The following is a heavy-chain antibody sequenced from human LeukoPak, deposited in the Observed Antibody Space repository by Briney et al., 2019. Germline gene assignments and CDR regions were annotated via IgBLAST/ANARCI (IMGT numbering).Heavy chain of an antibody. CDR1: GGSISTYY. D-gene: IGHD2-21*02. Sequence: SETLSLTCTVSGGSISTYYWSWIRQPPGKGLEWIGYIYYSGSTNYNPSLKSRVTISVDTSKNQFSLKLSSVTAADTAVYYCAKTYCGGDCAFDYWGQGTLVTVSS. CDR2: IYYSGST. CDR3: AKTYCGGDCAFDY. J-gene: IGHJ4*02. V-gene: IGHV4-59*01.